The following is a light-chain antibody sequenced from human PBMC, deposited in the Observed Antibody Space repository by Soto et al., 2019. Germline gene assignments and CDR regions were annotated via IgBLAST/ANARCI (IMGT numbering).Light chain of an antibody. J-gene: IGLJ1*01. CDR2: ENN. CDR1: SSNIGAGYE. V-gene: IGLV1-40*01. CDR3: QSYDSSRSGDV. Sequence: QSVLTQPPSVSEAPGQRVTISCTGSSSNIGAGYEAHWYQQVQGTAPKLLIYENNNRPSGVPDRFSGSKSGPSASLAITGLQAEDEAEYYCQSYDSSRSGDVFGTGTKLTVL.